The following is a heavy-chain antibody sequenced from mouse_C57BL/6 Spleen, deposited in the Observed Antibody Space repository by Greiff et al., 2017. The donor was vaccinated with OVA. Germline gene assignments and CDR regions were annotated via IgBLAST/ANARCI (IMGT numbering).Heavy chain of an antibody. CDR1: GYPFTGSW. V-gene: IGHV1-9*01. D-gene: IGHD1-1*01. CDR3: ARKEITTVEGCAY. J-gene: IGHJ3*01. Sequence: VMLVESGAELMKPGASVKLSCTAPGYPFTGSWIEWVKQRPGHGLEWLGEILPGSGSTNYNEKFKGKATFTADHSSTTAYMQLSSLTTEDSAIDYGARKEITTVEGCAYWGQGTLVTVSA. CDR2: ILPGSGST.